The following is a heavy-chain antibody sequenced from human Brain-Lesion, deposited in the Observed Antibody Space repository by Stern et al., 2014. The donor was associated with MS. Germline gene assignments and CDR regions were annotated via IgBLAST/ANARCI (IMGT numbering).Heavy chain of an antibody. Sequence: QVQLVQSGPGLVKPSGTLSLTCAVSGGSISSSHWWTLVRQPPGEVLGWVGEIYHGGIANYNPSVQGRFTISIDKSKTQFSLKLNSVTAADTAIYFCARYDDTSGYYQVGGLDSWGQGTLVSVSS. J-gene: IGHJ4*02. CDR2: IYHGGIA. V-gene: IGHV4-4*02. CDR3: ARYDDTSGYYQVGGLDS. CDR1: GGSISSSHW. D-gene: IGHD3-22*01.